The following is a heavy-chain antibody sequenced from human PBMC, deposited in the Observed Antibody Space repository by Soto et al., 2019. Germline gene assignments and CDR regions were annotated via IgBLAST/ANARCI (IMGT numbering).Heavy chain of an antibody. V-gene: IGHV1-69*01. CDR2: IIPIFGTA. CDR3: ARVIDYGGNSYYYYYYGMDV. J-gene: IGHJ6*02. D-gene: IGHD4-17*01. CDR1: GGTFSSYA. Sequence: QVQLVQSGAEVKKPGSSVKVSCKASGGTFSSYAISRVRQAPGQGLEWMGGIIPIFGTANYAQKFQGRVTITADESTSTAYMELSSLRSEDTAVYYCARVIDYGGNSYYYYYYGMDVWGQGTTVTVSS.